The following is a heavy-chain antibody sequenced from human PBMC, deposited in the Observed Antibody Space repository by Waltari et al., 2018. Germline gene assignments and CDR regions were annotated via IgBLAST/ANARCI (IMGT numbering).Heavy chain of an antibody. Sequence: MNWVVQAPGRGLEWVSYIRSSGSTIYDADSVKGRFTISRDSAKNSLYLQMNSLRDEDTAVYYCARVVARDWGQGTLVTVSS. V-gene: IGHV3-48*02. J-gene: IGHJ4*02. CDR3: ARVVARD. CDR2: IRSSGSTI.